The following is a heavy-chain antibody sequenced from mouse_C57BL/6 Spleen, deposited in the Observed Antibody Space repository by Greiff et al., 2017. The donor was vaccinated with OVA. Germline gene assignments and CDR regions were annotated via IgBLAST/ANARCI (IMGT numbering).Heavy chain of an antibody. CDR1: GFTFSSYA. CDR3: TSAVVARGYFDY. J-gene: IGHJ2*01. Sequence: EVKVVESGEGLVKPGGSLKLSCAASGFTFSSYAMSWVRQTPEKRLEWVAYISSGGDYIYYADTVKGRFTISRDNARNTLYLQMSSLKSEDTAMYYCTSAVVARGYFDYWGQGTTLTVSS. CDR2: ISSGGDYI. D-gene: IGHD1-1*01. V-gene: IGHV5-9-1*02.